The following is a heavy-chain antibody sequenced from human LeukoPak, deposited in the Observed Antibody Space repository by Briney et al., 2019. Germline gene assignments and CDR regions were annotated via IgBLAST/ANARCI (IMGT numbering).Heavy chain of an antibody. CDR3: FDY. Sequence: PGGSLRLSCAASGFTVSTNYMSWVRQAPGKKLEWVSDIYSDGSTFYADSVKGRFTNSLRSEDTAVYYCARGRRTIAVAGSYYFDYWGQGTLVTVSS. J-gene: IGHJ4*02. CDR2: IYSDGST. V-gene: IGHV3-53*01. D-gene: IGHD6-19*01. CDR1: GFTVSTNY.